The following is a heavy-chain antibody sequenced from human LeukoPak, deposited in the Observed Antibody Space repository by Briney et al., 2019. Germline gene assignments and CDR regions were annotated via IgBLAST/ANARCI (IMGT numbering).Heavy chain of an antibody. Sequence: PGRSLRLSCAASGFTFDDYAMHWARQAPGKGLEWVSGISWNSGSIGYADSVKGRFTISRDNAKNSLYLQMNSLRAEDTAVYYCAKDWAIAGSYYCMDVWGKGTTVTISS. D-gene: IGHD2-2*01. CDR1: GFTFDDYA. V-gene: IGHV3-9*01. CDR2: ISWNSGSI. J-gene: IGHJ6*03. CDR3: AKDWAIAGSYYCMDV.